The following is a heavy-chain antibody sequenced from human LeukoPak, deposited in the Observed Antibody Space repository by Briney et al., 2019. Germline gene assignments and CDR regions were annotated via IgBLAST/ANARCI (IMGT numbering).Heavy chain of an antibody. Sequence: PGGSLRLSCAASGFTFSSYWMSWVRQAPGKGLEWVSGINWNGGSTGYADSVKGRFTISRDNAKNSLYLQMNSLRAEDTALYYCARGGTDAFDIWGQGTMVTVSS. CDR2: INWNGGST. CDR1: GFTFSSYW. D-gene: IGHD1-1*01. V-gene: IGHV3-20*04. J-gene: IGHJ3*02. CDR3: ARGGTDAFDI.